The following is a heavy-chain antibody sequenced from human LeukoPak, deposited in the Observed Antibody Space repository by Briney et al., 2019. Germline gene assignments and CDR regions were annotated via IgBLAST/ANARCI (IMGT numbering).Heavy chain of an antibody. CDR2: TYYRSKWFN. D-gene: IGHD4/OR15-4a*01. CDR1: GDSVSSNRAA. Sequence: SQTLSLTCAISGDSVSSNRAAWNWIRQSPSRGLEWLGRTYYRSKWFNDYAVSVKSRITINVDTSKNQFSLQLKFVTPEDTAAYYCARGLYDIEDAATLYWFDPWGQGTLVTVSS. CDR3: ARGLYDIEDAATLYWFDP. V-gene: IGHV6-1*01. J-gene: IGHJ5*02.